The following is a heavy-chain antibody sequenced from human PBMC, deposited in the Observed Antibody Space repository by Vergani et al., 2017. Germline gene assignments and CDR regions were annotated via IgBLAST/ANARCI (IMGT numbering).Heavy chain of an antibody. J-gene: IGHJ6*02. V-gene: IGHV4-59*01. Sequence: QVQLQESGPGLVKPSETLSLTCTVSGGSISSYSWSWIRQPPGKGLEWIGYIYYSGSTNYNPSLKSRVTITVDTSKNQLCLKLSSGTAADTAVYYCAGGNIVVVPATDAYYYYGMDVGSQGTTVTVSS. D-gene: IGHD2-2*01. CDR1: GGSISSYS. CDR2: IYYSGST. CDR3: AGGNIVVVPATDAYYYYGMDV.